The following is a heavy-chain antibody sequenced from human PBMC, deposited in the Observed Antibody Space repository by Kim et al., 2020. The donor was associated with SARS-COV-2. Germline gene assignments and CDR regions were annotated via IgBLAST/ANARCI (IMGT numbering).Heavy chain of an antibody. V-gene: IGHV3-53*01. CDR2: IYSGGST. Sequence: GGSLRLSCAASGFTVSRNYMSWVRQAPGKGLEWVSVIYSGGSTYYADSVKGRFIISRDNSKNTLYLQLNSLRAEDTAMYYCARGLVGSSGGYGMDVWGPGTTVTVSS. CDR1: GFTVSRNY. D-gene: IGHD6-13*01. CDR3: ARGLVGSSGGYGMDV. J-gene: IGHJ6*02.